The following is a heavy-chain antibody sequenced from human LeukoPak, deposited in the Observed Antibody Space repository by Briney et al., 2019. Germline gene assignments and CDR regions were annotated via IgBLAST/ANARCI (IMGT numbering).Heavy chain of an antibody. D-gene: IGHD2-2*01. J-gene: IGHJ4*02. CDR2: IKQDGSEK. V-gene: IGHV3-7*01. CDR1: GFTFSSYW. CDR3: ASDYCSSTSCYAFDY. Sequence: GSLRLSCAASGFTFSSYWMSWVRQAPGKGLEWVANIKQDGSEKYYVDSVKGRFTISRDNAKNSLYLQMNSLRAEDTAVYYCASDYCSSTSCYAFDYWGQGALVTVSS.